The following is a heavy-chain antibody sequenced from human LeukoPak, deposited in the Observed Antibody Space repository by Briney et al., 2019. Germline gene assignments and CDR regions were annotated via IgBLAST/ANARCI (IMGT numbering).Heavy chain of an antibody. CDR3: ARLGHCLSSHCLDDY. J-gene: IGHJ4*02. CDR1: GGSISSYY. CDR2: IYYTGST. D-gene: IGHD2-2*01. V-gene: IGHV4-59*01. Sequence: KPSETLSLTCTVSGGSISSYYWSWLRQPPGKGLEYIGYIYYTGSTNYNPSLKSRVTISLDTSKNQFSLKLSSVTAADTAVYYCARLGHCLSSHCLDDYWGQGTLVTVSS.